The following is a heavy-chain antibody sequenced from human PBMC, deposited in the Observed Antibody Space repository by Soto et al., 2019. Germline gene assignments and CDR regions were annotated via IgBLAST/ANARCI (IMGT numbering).Heavy chain of an antibody. Sequence: GGSLRLSCAASGFTVSSNYMSWVRQAPGKGLEWVSVIYSGGSTYYADSVKGRFTISRDNSKNTLYLQMNSLRAEDTAVYYCARVYDGDYDYYYYYMDVWGKGTTVTVSS. CDR3: ARVYDGDYDYYYYYMDV. CDR2: IYSGGST. J-gene: IGHJ6*03. CDR1: GFTVSSNY. D-gene: IGHD4-17*01. V-gene: IGHV3-66*01.